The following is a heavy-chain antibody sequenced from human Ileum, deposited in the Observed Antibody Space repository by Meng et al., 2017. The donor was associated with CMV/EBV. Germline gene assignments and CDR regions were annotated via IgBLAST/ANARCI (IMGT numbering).Heavy chain of an antibody. CDR2: IYTGGIDT. D-gene: IGHD1-26*01. J-gene: IGHJ4*02. V-gene: IGHV3-23*03. CDR1: GFNFDAYA. Sequence: GESLKISCVATGFNFDAYAMAWVRQAPGKGLEFLSMIYTGGIDTHYADSVRGRLSVSRDDSENTLYLQINNVRAEDTAVYYCARDGNQGDYWGQGTLVTVSS. CDR3: ARDGNQGDY.